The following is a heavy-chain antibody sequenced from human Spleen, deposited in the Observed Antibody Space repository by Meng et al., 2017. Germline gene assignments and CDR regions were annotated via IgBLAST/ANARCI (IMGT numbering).Heavy chain of an antibody. V-gene: IGHV5-51*01. J-gene: IGHJ3*02. CDR2: IYPGDSDT. CDR3: ARPVPTTNDAFDI. D-gene: IGHD1-14*01. Sequence: SCKGSGYSFTSYWIGWVRQMPGKGLEWMGIIYPGDSDTRYSPSFQGQVTISADKSISTAYLQWSSLKASDTAMYYCARPVPTTNDAFDIWGQGTMVTVSS. CDR1: GYSFTSYW.